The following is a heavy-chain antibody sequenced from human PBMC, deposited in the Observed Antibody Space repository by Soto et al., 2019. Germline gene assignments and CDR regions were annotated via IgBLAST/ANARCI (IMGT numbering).Heavy chain of an antibody. CDR1: GFTFSSYA. J-gene: IGHJ4*02. CDR2: ISGSGDST. D-gene: IGHD3-9*01. Sequence: GSLRLSCAASGFTFSSYAMNWVRQAPGKGLEWVSVISGSGDSTYYADSVKGRFTISRDNSKNTLYLQMNSLRTEDTAVYYCAKGAEATYYDILTGYYAGVEYYFDNWGPGTLVTVSS. V-gene: IGHV3-23*01. CDR3: AKGAEATYYDILTGYYAGVEYYFDN.